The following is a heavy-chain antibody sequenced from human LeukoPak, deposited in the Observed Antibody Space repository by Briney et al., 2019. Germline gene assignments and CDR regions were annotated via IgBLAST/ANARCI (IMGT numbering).Heavy chain of an antibody. V-gene: IGHV1-2*04. Sequence: ASVKVSCKASGYTFTSYAMHWVRQAPGQRLEWMGWINPNSGGTNYAQKFQGWVTMTRDTSISTAYMELSRLRSDDTAVYYCARAGDYYDSSGYYFGYWGQGTLVTVSS. D-gene: IGHD3-22*01. CDR3: ARAGDYYDSSGYYFGY. CDR1: GYTFTSYA. J-gene: IGHJ4*02. CDR2: INPNSGGT.